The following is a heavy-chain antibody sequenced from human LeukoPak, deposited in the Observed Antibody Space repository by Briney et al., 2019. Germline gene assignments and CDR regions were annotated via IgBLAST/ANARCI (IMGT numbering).Heavy chain of an antibody. CDR1: GGSISSYY. Sequence: SETLSLTCTVSGGSISSYYWSWIRQPPGKGLEWIGYIYYSGSTNYNPSLKSRVTISVDTSKNQFSLKLSSVTAADAAVYYCARAKIHDYSRGYYYYGMDVWGQGTTVTVSS. V-gene: IGHV4-59*01. CDR3: ARAKIHDYSRGYYYYGMDV. CDR2: IYYSGST. D-gene: IGHD4-11*01. J-gene: IGHJ6*02.